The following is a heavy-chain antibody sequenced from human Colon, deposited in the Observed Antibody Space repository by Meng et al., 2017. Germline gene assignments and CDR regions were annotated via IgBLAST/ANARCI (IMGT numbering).Heavy chain of an antibody. CDR1: GYTFTSYY. V-gene: IGHV1-46*01. CDR2: INPSGGST. CDR3: ASSGSYYNLDY. Sequence: SVKVSCKASGYTFTSYYMHWVRQAPGQGLEWMGIINPSGGSTSYAQKFQGRVTMTRDTSTSTTYMELSSLRSEDTAVYYCASSGSYYNLDYWGQGTLVTVSS. J-gene: IGHJ4*02. D-gene: IGHD1-26*01.